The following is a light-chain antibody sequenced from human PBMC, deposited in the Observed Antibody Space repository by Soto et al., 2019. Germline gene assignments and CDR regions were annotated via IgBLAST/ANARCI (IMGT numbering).Light chain of an antibody. J-gene: IGLJ3*02. CDR1: SSNIGAAND. V-gene: IGLV1-40*01. CDR3: KSYKSSLNRLV. Sequence: QSVLTQPPSMSGSPGQRVTISCTGSSSNIGAANDVPWYQHLPGTAPKLLIYGNTNRPSGVPDRFSGSKSGNSASLAITGLQAEDEADYYCKSYKSSLNRLVFGGGTKLTVL. CDR2: GNT.